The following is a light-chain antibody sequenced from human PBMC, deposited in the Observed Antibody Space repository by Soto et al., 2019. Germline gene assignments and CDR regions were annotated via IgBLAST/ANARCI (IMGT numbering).Light chain of an antibody. CDR1: NSNIGGNY. CDR3: AAWDDSLSGRV. J-gene: IGLJ3*02. CDR2: TDS. V-gene: IGLV1-47*02. Sequence: QSVLTQPPSASGTPGQRVTISCSGSNSNIGGNYVFWYQQLPGTAPKLLLYTDSHRPSGVPDRFSGSKSGTSASLAISGLRSEDEADYYCAAWDDSLSGRVFGGGTKLTVL.